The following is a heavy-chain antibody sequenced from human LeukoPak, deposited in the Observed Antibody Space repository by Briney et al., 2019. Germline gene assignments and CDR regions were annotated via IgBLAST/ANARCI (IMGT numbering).Heavy chain of an antibody. Sequence: SETLSLTCTVSGGSISSYYWSWIRQPPGKGLEWIGYIYYSGSTNYNPSLKSRVTISVDTSKNQFSLKLSSVTAADTAVYYCARHESGYCGGDCYDDAFDIWGQGTMVTVSS. J-gene: IGHJ3*02. V-gene: IGHV4-59*08. D-gene: IGHD2-21*02. CDR3: ARHESGYCGGDCYDDAFDI. CDR1: GGSISSYY. CDR2: IYYSGST.